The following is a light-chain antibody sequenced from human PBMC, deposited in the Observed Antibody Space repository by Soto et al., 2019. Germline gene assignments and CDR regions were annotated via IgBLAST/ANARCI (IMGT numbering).Light chain of an antibody. J-gene: IGKJ5*01. CDR2: ATS. CDR3: QQYDASHIT. Sequence: EIVLTQSPGTLSLSPGERATLSCRASQSVSSSYLAWYHQKPGQAPRLLIYATSSRATGIPDRFSGSGSGPDFTLTISRLDPEDFAVYYCQQYDASHITFGQGTRLEIK. V-gene: IGKV3-20*01. CDR1: QSVSSSY.